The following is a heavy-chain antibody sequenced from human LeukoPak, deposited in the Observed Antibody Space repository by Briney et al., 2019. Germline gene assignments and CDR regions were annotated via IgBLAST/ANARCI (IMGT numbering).Heavy chain of an antibody. J-gene: IGHJ4*02. CDR2: ISGSGGST. D-gene: IGHD2-15*01. Sequence: GGSLRLSCAASGFTFSSYAMSWVRQAPGKGLEWVSAISGSGGSTYYADSVKGRFTISRDNSKSTLYLQMNSLRAEDTAVYYCAKALGIVVVVAATAASANDYWGQGTLVTVSS. CDR3: AKALGIVVVVAATAASANDY. CDR1: GFTFSSYA. V-gene: IGHV3-23*01.